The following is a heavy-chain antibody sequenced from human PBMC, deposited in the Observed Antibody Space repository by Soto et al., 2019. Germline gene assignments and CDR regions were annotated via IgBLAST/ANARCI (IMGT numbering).Heavy chain of an antibody. CDR1: GGSISSYY. J-gene: IGHJ4*02. CDR2: IYYSGST. CDR3: ATGNSYGFPLDY. Sequence: SETLSLTCTVSGGSISSYYWSWIRQPPGKGLEWIGYIYYSGSTNYNPSLKSRVTISVDTSKNQFSLKLSSVTAADTAVYYCATGNSYGFPLDYWGQGTLVTVSS. D-gene: IGHD5-18*01. V-gene: IGHV4-59*01.